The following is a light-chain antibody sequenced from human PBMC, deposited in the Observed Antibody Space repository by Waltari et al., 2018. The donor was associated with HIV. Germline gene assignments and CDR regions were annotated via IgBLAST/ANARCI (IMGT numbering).Light chain of an antibody. CDR2: HDG. J-gene: IGLJ3*02. V-gene: IGLV3-21*04. CDR3: QMWDSTTDQEV. CDR1: TPGKGT. Sequence: SDVLTQPPSVSAAPGGTAGICCGWSTPGKGTIHWYQQNPGQAPVLVIYHDGDRPSGIPERFSGSNSGTSATLTISGVEVGDEADYYCQMWDSTTDQEVFGGGTKVTVL.